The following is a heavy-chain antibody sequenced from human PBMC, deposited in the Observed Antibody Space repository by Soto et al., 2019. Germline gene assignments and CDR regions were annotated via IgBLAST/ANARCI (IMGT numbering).Heavy chain of an antibody. J-gene: IGHJ4*02. CDR3: AKGGHSTTVTNFDY. Sequence: EVQLLESGGGLVQPGGSLRLSCAASGFTFSSYAMSWVRQAPGKGLEWVSAISGSGGSTYYADSVKGRFTISRDNSKNALYLEMNRLRAEDTAVYYCAKGGHSTTVTNFDYWGQGTLVTVSS. V-gene: IGHV3-23*01. D-gene: IGHD4-17*01. CDR1: GFTFSSYA. CDR2: ISGSGGST.